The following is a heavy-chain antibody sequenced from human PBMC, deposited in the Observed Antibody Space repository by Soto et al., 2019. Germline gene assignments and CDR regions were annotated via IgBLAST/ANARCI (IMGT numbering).Heavy chain of an antibody. V-gene: IGHV3-48*01. CDR1: GFTFSSYS. J-gene: IGHJ3*02. Sequence: EVQLVESGGGLVQPGGSLRLSCAASGFTFSSYSMNWVRQAPGKGLEWVSYISSSSSTIYYADSVKGRFTISRDNSKNTLYLQMDSLGVEDTAVYYCAPHVHCSGGSCHYDAFDIRGQGTMVTVSS. D-gene: IGHD2-15*01. CDR3: APHVHCSGGSCHYDAFDI. CDR2: ISSSSSTI.